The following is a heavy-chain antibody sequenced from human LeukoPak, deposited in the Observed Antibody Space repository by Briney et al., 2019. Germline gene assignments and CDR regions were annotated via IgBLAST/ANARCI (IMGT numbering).Heavy chain of an antibody. Sequence: SETLSLTCTVSGGSISSYYWSWIRQPAGKGLEWIGRIYTSGSTNYNPSLKSRVTMSVDTSKNQFSLKLSSVTAADTAVYYCARVRYSGWYYYFDYWGQGTLVTVSS. CDR3: ARVRYSGWYYYFDY. J-gene: IGHJ4*02. CDR1: GGSISSYY. V-gene: IGHV4-4*07. D-gene: IGHD6-13*01. CDR2: IYTSGST.